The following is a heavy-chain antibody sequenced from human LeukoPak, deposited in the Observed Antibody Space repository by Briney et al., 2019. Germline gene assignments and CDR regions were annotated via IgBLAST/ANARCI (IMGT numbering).Heavy chain of an antibody. D-gene: IGHD3-10*01. CDR2: ISSSSSYI. CDR1: GFTVSSNY. CDR3: ASDYGSGSYYDY. J-gene: IGHJ4*02. Sequence: PGGSLRLSCAASGFTVSSNYLTWVRQAPGKGLEWVSSISSSSSYIYYADSVKGRFTISRDNAKNSLYLQMNSLRAEDTAVYYCASDYGSGSYYDYWGQGTLVTVSS. V-gene: IGHV3-21*01.